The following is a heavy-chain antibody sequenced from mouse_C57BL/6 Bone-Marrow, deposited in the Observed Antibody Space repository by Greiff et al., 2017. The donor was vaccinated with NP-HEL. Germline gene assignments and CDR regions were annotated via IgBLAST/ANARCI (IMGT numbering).Heavy chain of an antibody. CDR1: GYTFTSYG. CDR3: ARQGTPKNYFDY. CDR2: IYPRSGNT. Sequence: VQLQESGAELARPGASVKLSCKASGYTFTSYGISWVKQRTGQGLEWIGEIYPRSGNTYYNEKFKGKATLTADKSSSTAYMELRSLTSEDSAVYFCARQGTPKNYFDYWGQGTTLTVSS. V-gene: IGHV1-81*01. D-gene: IGHD3-3*01. J-gene: IGHJ2*01.